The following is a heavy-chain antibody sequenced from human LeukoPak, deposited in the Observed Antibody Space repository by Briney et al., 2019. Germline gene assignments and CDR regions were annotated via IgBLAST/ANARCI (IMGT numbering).Heavy chain of an antibody. CDR3: ARANDYGVSFDP. Sequence: PGGSLRLSCAASGFTFSSYSMNWVRQAPGKGLEWASSISSSSSYIYYADSVKGRFTISRDNAKNSLYLQMNSLRAEDTAVYYCARANDYGVSFDPWGQGTLVTVSS. D-gene: IGHD4-17*01. J-gene: IGHJ5*02. CDR1: GFTFSSYS. V-gene: IGHV3-21*01. CDR2: ISSSSSYI.